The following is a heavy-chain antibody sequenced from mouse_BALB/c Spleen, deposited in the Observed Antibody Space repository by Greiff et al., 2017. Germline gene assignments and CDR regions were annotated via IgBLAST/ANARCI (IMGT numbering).Heavy chain of an antibody. D-gene: IGHD2-1*01. CDR1: GYAFTNYL. Sequence: QVQLQQSGAELVRPGTSVKVSCKASGYAFTNYLIEWVKQRPGQGLEWIGVINPGSGGTNYNEKFKGKATLTADKSSSTAYMQLSSLTSDDSAVYCCARKLLWSEDYAMDYWGQGTSVTVSS. CDR2: INPGSGGT. J-gene: IGHJ4*01. CDR3: ARKLLWSEDYAMDY. V-gene: IGHV1-54*01.